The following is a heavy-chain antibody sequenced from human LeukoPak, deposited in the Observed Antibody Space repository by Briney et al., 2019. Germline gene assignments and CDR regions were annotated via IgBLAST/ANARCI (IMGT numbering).Heavy chain of an antibody. V-gene: IGHV3-30*02. CDR1: RFTFSRYG. D-gene: IGHD3-10*01. CDR2: IRYDGSNK. Sequence: GGSLRLSCAASRFTFSRYGMHWVRQAPGKGLEWVAFIRYDGSNKHYADSVKGRFTISRDNSKNTLYLQMNSLRAEDTAVYYCARGGSGSYYTLFDYWGQGTLVTVSS. J-gene: IGHJ4*02. CDR3: ARGGSGSYYTLFDY.